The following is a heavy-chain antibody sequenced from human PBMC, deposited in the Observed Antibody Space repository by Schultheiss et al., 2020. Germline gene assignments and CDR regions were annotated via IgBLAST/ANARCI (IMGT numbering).Heavy chain of an antibody. CDR1: GGSVSSGSYY. V-gene: IGHV4-61*02. D-gene: IGHD3-3*02. CDR3: ARVVPFLEWLEPVGGMDV. Sequence: SETLSLTCTVSGGSVSSGSYYWSWIRQPAGKGLEWIGRIYTSGSTNYNPSLKSRVTMSVDTSKNQFSLKLSSVTAADTAVYYCARVVPFLEWLEPVGGMDVWGKGTTVTVSS. CDR2: IYTSGST. J-gene: IGHJ6*04.